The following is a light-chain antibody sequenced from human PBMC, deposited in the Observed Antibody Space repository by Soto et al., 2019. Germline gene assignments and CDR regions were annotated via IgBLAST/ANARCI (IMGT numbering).Light chain of an antibody. CDR2: DVN. V-gene: IGLV2-14*01. Sequence: QSALTQPASVSGSPGQSITLSCTGTSSDIGGYDYVSWYQRHPGKAPKLIIYDVNNRPSGVSNRFSGSKSGNTASLTISGRQAEDEADYYYTSSARGSSHVVFGGGTKLTVL. CDR3: TSSARGSSHVV. J-gene: IGLJ2*01. CDR1: SSDIGGYDY.